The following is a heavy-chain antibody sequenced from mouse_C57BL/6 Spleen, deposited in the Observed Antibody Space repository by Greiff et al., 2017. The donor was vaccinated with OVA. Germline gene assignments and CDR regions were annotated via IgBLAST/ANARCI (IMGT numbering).Heavy chain of an antibody. V-gene: IGHV1-69*01. CDR1: GYTFTSYW. Sequence: VQRQQPGAELVMPGASVKLSCKASGYTFTSYWMHWVKQRPGQGLEWIGEIDPSDSYTNYNQKFKGKSTLTVDKSSSTAYMQLSSLTSEDSAVYYCARSRVTAKASTWFAYWGQGTLVTVSA. CDR3: ARSRVTAKASTWFAY. CDR2: IDPSDSYT. J-gene: IGHJ3*01. D-gene: IGHD3-2*02.